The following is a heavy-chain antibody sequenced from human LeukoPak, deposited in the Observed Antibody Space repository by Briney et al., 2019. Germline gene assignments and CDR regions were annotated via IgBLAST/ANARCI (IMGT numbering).Heavy chain of an antibody. CDR1: GGTFSSYA. Sequence: SVKVSCKASGGTFSSYAISWVRQAPGQGLEWMGRIIPIFCTANYAQKFQGRVTITTDESTSTAYMELSSLRSEDTAVYCCARGVIVGATTTGFDYWGQGTLVTVSS. D-gene: IGHD1-26*01. V-gene: IGHV1-69*05. CDR2: IIPIFCTA. CDR3: ARGVIVGATTTGFDY. J-gene: IGHJ4*02.